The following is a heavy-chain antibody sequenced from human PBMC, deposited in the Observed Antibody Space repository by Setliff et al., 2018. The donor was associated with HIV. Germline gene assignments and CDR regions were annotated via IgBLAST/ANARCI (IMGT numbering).Heavy chain of an antibody. V-gene: IGHV4-38-2*02. CDR1: GYSINSGYY. D-gene: IGHD5-12*01. J-gene: IGHJ4*01. CDR2: IYHSGRT. Sequence: LSLTCTVSGYSINSGYYWGWIRQPPGKGLEWIGSIYHSGRTFYNPSLQSRVTISVDTSKDQFSLKLRSVTAADTAVYFCATLRWLRSKHSDYWGQGILVTVSS. CDR3: ATLRWLRSKHSDY.